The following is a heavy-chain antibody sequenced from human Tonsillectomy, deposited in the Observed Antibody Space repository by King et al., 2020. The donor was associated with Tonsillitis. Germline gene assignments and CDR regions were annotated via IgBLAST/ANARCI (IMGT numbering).Heavy chain of an antibody. CDR2: INHSGST. J-gene: IGHJ5*02. V-gene: IGHV4-34*01. Sequence: VQLQQWGAGLVKPSETLSLTCAVYGGSFSGYYWSWIRQPPGKGLEWIGEINHSGSTNYNPSLKSRVTISVDTSKNQFSLKLSSVTAADTAVYYCARVDGSGSYYTQNWFDPWGQGTLVTVSS. CDR3: ARVDGSGSYYTQNWFDP. D-gene: IGHD3-10*01. CDR1: GGSFSGYY.